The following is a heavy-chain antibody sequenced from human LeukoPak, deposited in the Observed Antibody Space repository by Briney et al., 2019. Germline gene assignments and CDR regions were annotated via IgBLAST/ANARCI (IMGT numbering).Heavy chain of an antibody. V-gene: IGHV1-2*02. CDR2: INPNSGGT. D-gene: IGHD4-17*01. J-gene: IGHJ4*02. CDR1: GYTFTGYY. CDR3: ARDRDYGDYVGYFDY. Sequence: ASVKVSCKASGYTFTGYYMHWVRQAPGQGLEWMGWINPNSGGTNYAQKFQGRVTMTRDTSISTAYMELSRLRSDDTAVYYCARDRDYGDYVGYFDYWGQGTLVTVSS.